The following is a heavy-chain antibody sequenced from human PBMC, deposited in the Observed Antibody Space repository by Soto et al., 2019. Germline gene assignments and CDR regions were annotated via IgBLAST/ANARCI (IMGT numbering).Heavy chain of an antibody. CDR2: IDWDDDK. CDR3: ARTPMGYCSGGSCYSEYYYYGMDV. CDR1: GFSLSTSGMC. Sequence: SGPTLVNPTQTLTLTCTFSGFSLSTSGMCVSWIRQPPGKALEWLARIDWDDDKYYSTSLKTRLTISKDTSKNQVVLTMTNMDPVDTATYYCARTPMGYCSGGSCYSEYYYYGMDVWGQGTTVTSP. J-gene: IGHJ6*02. D-gene: IGHD2-15*01. V-gene: IGHV2-70*11.